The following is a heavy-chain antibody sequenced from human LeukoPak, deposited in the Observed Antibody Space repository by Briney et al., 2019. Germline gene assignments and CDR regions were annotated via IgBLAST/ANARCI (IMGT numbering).Heavy chain of an antibody. CDR3: ARGGLYCSSTSCYTPPFDY. Sequence: PGGSLRLSCAASGFTFSSYGMHWVRQAPGKGLEWVAVIWYDGSNKYYADSVKGRFTISRDNSKNTLYLQMNSLRAEDTAVYYCARGGLYCSSTSCYTPPFDYWGQGTLVTVSS. CDR2: IWYDGSNK. D-gene: IGHD2-2*02. J-gene: IGHJ4*02. V-gene: IGHV3-33*01. CDR1: GFTFSSYG.